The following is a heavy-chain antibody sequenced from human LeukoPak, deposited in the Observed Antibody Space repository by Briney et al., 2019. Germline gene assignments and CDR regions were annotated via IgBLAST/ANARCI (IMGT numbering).Heavy chain of an antibody. CDR3: ASLNWGYAPPNDY. Sequence: SETLSLTCAVYGGSFSGYYWSWIRQPPGKGLEWIGAINHSGSTNYNPSLKSRVTISVDTSKNQFSRKLSSVTAADTAVYYCASLNWGYAPPNDYWGQGTLVTVSS. J-gene: IGHJ4*02. CDR1: GGSFSGYY. D-gene: IGHD7-27*01. CDR2: INHSGST. V-gene: IGHV4-34*01.